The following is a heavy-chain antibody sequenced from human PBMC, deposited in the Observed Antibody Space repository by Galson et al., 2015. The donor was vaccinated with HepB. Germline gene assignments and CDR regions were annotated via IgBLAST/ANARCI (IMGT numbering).Heavy chain of an antibody. CDR3: ATADCSSTSCYGYGMDV. CDR1: GYTLTELS. D-gene: IGHD2-2*01. CDR2: FDPEDGET. Sequence: SVKVSCKVSGYTLTELSMHWERQAPGKGLEWMGGFDPEDGETIYAQKFQGRVTMTEDTSTDTAYMELSSLRSEDTAVYYCATADCSSTSCYGYGMDVWGQGTTVTVSS. J-gene: IGHJ6*02. V-gene: IGHV1-24*01.